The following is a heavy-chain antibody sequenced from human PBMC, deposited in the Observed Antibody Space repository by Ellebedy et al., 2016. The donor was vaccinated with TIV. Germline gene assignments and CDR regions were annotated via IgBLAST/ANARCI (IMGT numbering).Heavy chain of an antibody. CDR2: ISAYNGNT. V-gene: IGHV1-18*01. CDR1: RGTFSIYA. D-gene: IGHD1-14*01. CDR3: ARVIGVNQQDY. J-gene: IGHJ4*02. Sequence: AASVTVSCKASRGTFSIYAISWVRQAPGQGLEWMGWISAYNGNTNYAQTLQGRVTMTTDTSTSTAYMELRRLRSYDTAEYYCARVIGVNQQDYWGQGTLVTVSS.